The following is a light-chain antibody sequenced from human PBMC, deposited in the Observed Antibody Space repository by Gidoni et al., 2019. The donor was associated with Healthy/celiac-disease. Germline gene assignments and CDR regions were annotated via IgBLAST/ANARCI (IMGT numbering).Light chain of an antibody. Sequence: ELVLTQSPGTLSLSPGERATLSCRASQSVSSSYLAWYQQKPGQAPRLLIYGASSRATGIPDRFSGSGSGTDFTLTISRLEPEDFAVYYCQKYGSSPLLTFGPGNKVDIK. V-gene: IGKV3-20*01. CDR3: QKYGSSPLLT. J-gene: IGKJ3*01. CDR2: GAS. CDR1: QSVSSSY.